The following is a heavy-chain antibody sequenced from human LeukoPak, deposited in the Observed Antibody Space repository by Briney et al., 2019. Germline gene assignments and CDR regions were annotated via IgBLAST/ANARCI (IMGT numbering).Heavy chain of an antibody. V-gene: IGHV1-69*06. Sequence: GASVKVSCKASGGTFSSYAISWVRQAPGQGLEWMGGIIPIFGTANYAQKFQGRVTITADTSTSTAYMELRSLRSDDTAVYYCARRITMVRGVIVEWFDPWGQGTLVTVSS. CDR1: GGTFSSYA. J-gene: IGHJ5*02. CDR2: IIPIFGTA. CDR3: ARRITMVRGVIVEWFDP. D-gene: IGHD3-10*01.